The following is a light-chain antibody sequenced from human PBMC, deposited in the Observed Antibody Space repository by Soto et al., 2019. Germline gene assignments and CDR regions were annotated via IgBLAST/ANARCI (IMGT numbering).Light chain of an antibody. CDR3: QQYNNGPLT. CDR1: QRVSIN. CDR2: DVT. J-gene: IGKJ4*01. V-gene: IGKV3D-15*01. Sequence: EIVITQSPATLSVSPGERATLSCWARQRVSINLAWYQQKPGQAPRLLIYDVTNRATNIPTRFSGSGSGTEFTLTISSLQSEDVAAYYCQQYNNGPLTFSGVTKVDIK.